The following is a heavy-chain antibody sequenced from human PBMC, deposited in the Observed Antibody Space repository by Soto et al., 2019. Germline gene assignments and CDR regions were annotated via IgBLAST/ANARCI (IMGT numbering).Heavy chain of an antibody. CDR3: ARDFDADSRTDLDY. Sequence: QVLLVESGGGLVKPGGSLRFSCATSGFIFSDYYMHWIRQAPGKGLEWISYISGNGRIIQYADSAKGRFTISRDNAQNSLYLQMNSLRAEDTALYFCARDFDADSRTDLDYWGQGTLVTVSS. V-gene: IGHV3-11*01. J-gene: IGHJ4*02. CDR1: GFIFSDYY. CDR2: ISGNGRII. D-gene: IGHD4-17*01.